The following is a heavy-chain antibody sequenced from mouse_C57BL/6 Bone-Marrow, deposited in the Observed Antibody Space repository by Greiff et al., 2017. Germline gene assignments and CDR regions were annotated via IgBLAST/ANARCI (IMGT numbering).Heavy chain of an antibody. D-gene: IGHD1-1*01. CDR3: ARKDYCGSSHY. J-gene: IGHJ2*01. CDR1: GYTFTSYG. CDR2: VYPRSGNT. Sequence: QVHVKQSGAELARPGASVKLSCKASGYTFTSYGISWVKQRTGQGLEWIGEVYPRSGNTYYNEKFKGKATLTADKSSSTAYMELRSLTSEDSAVYFCARKDYCGSSHYWGQGTTLTVSS. V-gene: IGHV1-81*01.